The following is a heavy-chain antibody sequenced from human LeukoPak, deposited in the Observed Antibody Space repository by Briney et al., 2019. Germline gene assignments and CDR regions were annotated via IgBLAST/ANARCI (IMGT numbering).Heavy chain of an antibody. V-gene: IGHV5-51*01. CDR2: IHPGDSDT. D-gene: IGHD1-14*01. J-gene: IGHJ4*02. CDR3: AGLPHKYFDF. Sequence: GESLKISCKGSGYRFTSYWIGWVRQMPGKGLEWMGIIHPGDSDTRYSPSFQGQVTISVDKSISTAYLQWSSLKASDTAMYYCAGLPHKYFDFWGQGTLVTVSS. CDR1: GYRFTSYW.